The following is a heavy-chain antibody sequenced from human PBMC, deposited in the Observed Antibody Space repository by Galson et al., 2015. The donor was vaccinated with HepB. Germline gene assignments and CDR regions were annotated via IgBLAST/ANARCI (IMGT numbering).Heavy chain of an antibody. J-gene: IGHJ6*02. CDR3: ARDGVAAAGTGYYYGMDV. CDR2: ISAYNGNT. D-gene: IGHD6-13*01. CDR1: GYTFTSYG. Sequence: SVKVSCKASGYTFTSYGISWVRQAPGQGLEWMGWISAYNGNTNYAQKLQGRVTMTTDTSTSTAYMELRSLRSDDTAVYYCARDGVAAAGTGYYYGMDVWGQGTTVTVSS. V-gene: IGHV1-18*04.